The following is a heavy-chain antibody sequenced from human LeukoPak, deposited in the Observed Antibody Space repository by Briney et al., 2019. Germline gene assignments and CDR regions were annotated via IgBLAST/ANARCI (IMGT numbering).Heavy chain of an antibody. V-gene: IGHV3-15*01. CDR1: VFTFNSAC. D-gene: IGHD2-8*01. CDR2: FRSGWST. CDR3: AADVPENGAQIDY. Sequence: GVSLRLSCEASVFTFNSACMICLRRSPGKGLECVTRFRSGWSTDYAATAKGRFRISRDDSRNTVTLQMNSLTTEDTAVFYCAADVPENGAQIDYWGQGTRVTVSS. J-gene: IGHJ4*02.